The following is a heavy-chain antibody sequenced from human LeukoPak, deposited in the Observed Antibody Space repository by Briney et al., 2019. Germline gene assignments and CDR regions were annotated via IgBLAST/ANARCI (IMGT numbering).Heavy chain of an antibody. D-gene: IGHD2-15*01. V-gene: IGHV3-30*18. CDR1: GFTFSSYG. CDR2: ISYDGSNK. J-gene: IGHJ4*02. Sequence: GGSLRLPCAASGFTFSSYGMHWVRQAPGKGLEWVAVISYDGSNKYYADSVKGRFTISRDNSKNTLYLQMNSLRAEDTAVYYCAKKDDLDYWGQGTLVTVSS. CDR3: AKKDDLDY.